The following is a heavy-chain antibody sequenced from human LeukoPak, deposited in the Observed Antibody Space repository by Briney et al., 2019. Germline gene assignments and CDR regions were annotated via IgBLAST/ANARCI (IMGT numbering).Heavy chain of an antibody. V-gene: IGHV1-58*02. CDR2: IVVGSGNT. CDR3: AADTAPPCSGGSCHVG. D-gene: IGHD2-15*01. CDR1: GFTFTSPA. Sequence: SVKVSCKASGFTFTSPAMQWVRQARGQRLEWIGWIVVGSGNTNYAQKFHERVTITRDMSTSTAYIDLSSLRSEATAVYCVAADTAPPCSGGSCHVGWGQGTLVTVSS. J-gene: IGHJ4*02.